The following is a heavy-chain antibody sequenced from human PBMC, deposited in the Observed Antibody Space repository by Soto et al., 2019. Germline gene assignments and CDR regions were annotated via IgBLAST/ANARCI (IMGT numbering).Heavy chain of an antibody. CDR2: IGAYNGDT. D-gene: IGHD6-19*01. CDR1: GYTFSTYG. Sequence: ASVKVSCKASGYTFSTYGVSWVRQAPGQGLEWMGWIGAYNGDTNYAQKIQGRVTMTTDTSTSTAYMELRSLRSDDTAVYYCVRDEYRSCRYNWFDPWGQGTLVTVCS. J-gene: IGHJ5*02. V-gene: IGHV1-18*01. CDR3: VRDEYRSCRYNWFDP.